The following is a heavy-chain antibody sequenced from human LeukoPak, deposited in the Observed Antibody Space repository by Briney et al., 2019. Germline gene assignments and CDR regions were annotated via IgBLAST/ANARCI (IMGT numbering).Heavy chain of an antibody. V-gene: IGHV3-23*01. Sequence: GGSLRLSCAASGFTFSNAWMNWVRQAPGKGLEWVSTINNNGGSTSYADSVKGRFTISRDNSKNTLYLQMNSLRAEDTAVYYCAKPVTVSSPFDYWGQGTLVSVSS. CDR3: AKPVTVSSPFDY. J-gene: IGHJ4*02. CDR2: INNNGGST. D-gene: IGHD3-10*01. CDR1: GFTFSNAW.